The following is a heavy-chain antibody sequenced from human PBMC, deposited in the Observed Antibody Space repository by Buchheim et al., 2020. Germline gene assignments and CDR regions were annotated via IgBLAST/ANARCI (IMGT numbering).Heavy chain of an antibody. Sequence: QVQLQQWGAGLLKPSETLSLTCAVYGGSFSGYYWSWIRQPPGKGLEWIGEINHSGSTNYNPSLKSRVTISVDTSKNQFSLKLSSVTAADTAVYYCARVRSGGHGYLDYWGQGTL. CDR2: INHSGST. CDR1: GGSFSGYY. D-gene: IGHD1-26*01. J-gene: IGHJ4*02. V-gene: IGHV4-34*01. CDR3: ARVRSGGHGYLDY.